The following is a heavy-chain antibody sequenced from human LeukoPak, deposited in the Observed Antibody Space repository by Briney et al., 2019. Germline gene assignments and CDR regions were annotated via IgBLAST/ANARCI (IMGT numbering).Heavy chain of an antibody. D-gene: IGHD3-3*01. CDR3: ARVYYDFWSGYYTVFDY. CDR2: IRYDGSNK. Sequence: HPGGSLRLSCAASGFTFSSYGMHWVRQAPGKGLEWVAFIRYDGSNKYYADSVKGRFTISRDNSKNSLYLQMNSLRAEDTALYHCARVYYDFWSGYYTVFDYWGQGTLVTVSS. J-gene: IGHJ4*02. CDR1: GFTFSSYG. V-gene: IGHV3-30*02.